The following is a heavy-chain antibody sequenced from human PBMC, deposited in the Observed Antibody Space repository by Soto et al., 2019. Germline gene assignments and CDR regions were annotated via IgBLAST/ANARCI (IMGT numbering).Heavy chain of an antibody. CDR2: IYSGGST. V-gene: IGHV3-66*01. CDR1: GFTVSSNY. D-gene: IGHD5-12*01. CDR3: AREGRSRYDPLAI. J-gene: IGHJ3*02. Sequence: GGSLRLSCAASGFTVSSNYMSWVRQAPGKGLEWVSVIYSGGSTYYADSVKGRFTISRDNSKNTLYLQMNSLRAEDTAVYYCAREGRSRYDPLAIWGQGTMVTVSS.